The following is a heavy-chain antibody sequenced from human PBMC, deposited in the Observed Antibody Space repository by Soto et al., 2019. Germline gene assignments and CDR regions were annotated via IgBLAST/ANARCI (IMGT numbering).Heavy chain of an antibody. CDR3: ATYTNNWFGP. J-gene: IGHJ5*02. V-gene: IGHV4-59*01. Sequence: GTTNSNPALKSRVSISVDTSKNQFSLKLSSVTAADTTVYYCATYTNNWFGPWGQGTLVTVSS. D-gene: IGHD3-16*01. CDR2: GTT.